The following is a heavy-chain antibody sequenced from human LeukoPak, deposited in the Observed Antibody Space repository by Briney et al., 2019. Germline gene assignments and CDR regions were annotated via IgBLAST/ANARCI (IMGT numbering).Heavy chain of an antibody. CDR1: GGSISSYY. CDR2: IYTSGST. J-gene: IGHJ5*02. Sequence: PSETLSLTCTVSGGSISSYYWGWIRQPAGKGLEWIGRIYTSGSTNYNPSLKSRVTMSVDTSKNQFSLKLSSVTAADTAVYYCARDMGPFPRGNWSDPWGQGTLVTVSS. V-gene: IGHV4-4*07. CDR3: ARDMGPFPRGNWSDP.